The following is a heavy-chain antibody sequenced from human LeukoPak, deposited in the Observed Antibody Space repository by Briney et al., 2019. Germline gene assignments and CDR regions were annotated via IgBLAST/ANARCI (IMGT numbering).Heavy chain of an antibody. CDR2: IYTSGST. CDR1: GGSISSGSYY. Sequence: SQTLSLTCTVSGGSISSGSYYWSWIRQPAGKGLEWIGRIYTSGSTNYNPSLKSRVTISVDTSKNQFSLKLSSVTAADTAVYYCARRLIVGANNWFDPWGQGTLVTVSS. D-gene: IGHD1-26*01. V-gene: IGHV4-61*02. J-gene: IGHJ5*02. CDR3: ARRLIVGANNWFDP.